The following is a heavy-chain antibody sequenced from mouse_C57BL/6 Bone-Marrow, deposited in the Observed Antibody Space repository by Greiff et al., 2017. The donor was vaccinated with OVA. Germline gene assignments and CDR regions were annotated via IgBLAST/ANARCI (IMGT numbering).Heavy chain of an antibody. Sequence: EVQRVESGGGLVQPGGSLKLSCAASGFTFSDYYMYWVRQTPEKRLEWVAYISNGGGSTYYPDTVKGRFTISRDNAKNTLYLQMSRLKSEDTAMYYCARHGAYYSNYFDYWGQGTTLTVSS. CDR3: ARHGAYYSNYFDY. J-gene: IGHJ2*01. CDR2: ISNGGGST. V-gene: IGHV5-12*01. D-gene: IGHD2-5*01. CDR1: GFTFSDYY.